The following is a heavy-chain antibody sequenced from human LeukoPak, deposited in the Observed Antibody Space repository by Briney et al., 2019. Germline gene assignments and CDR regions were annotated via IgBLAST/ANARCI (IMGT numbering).Heavy chain of an antibody. CDR2: INHSGST. J-gene: IGHJ4*02. V-gene: IGHV4-34*01. D-gene: IGHD3-9*01. Sequence: SETLSLTCAVYGGSFSGYYRSWIRQPPGKGLEWIGEINHSGSTNYNPSLKSRVTISVDTSKNQFSLKLSSVTAADTAVYYCARGPSSRYYDILTGYYSVYYFDYWGQVTLVTVSS. CDR1: GGSFSGYY. CDR3: ARGPSSRYYDILTGYYSVYYFDY.